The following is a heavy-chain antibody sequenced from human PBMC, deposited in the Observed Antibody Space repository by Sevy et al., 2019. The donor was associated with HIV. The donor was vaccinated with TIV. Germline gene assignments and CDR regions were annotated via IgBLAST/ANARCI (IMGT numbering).Heavy chain of an antibody. J-gene: IGHJ5*02. Sequence: ASVKVSCKASGYTFTGYSMHWVRQAPGQGLEWMGWINPNSGGTNYAQKFQGRVTMTRDTSISTAHMELGRLRSGDTAVYFCARVWNSDYYDSSGPNWFDTWGQGTLVTVSS. CDR1: GYTFTGYS. D-gene: IGHD3-22*01. V-gene: IGHV1-2*02. CDR2: INPNSGGT. CDR3: ARVWNSDYYDSSGPNWFDT.